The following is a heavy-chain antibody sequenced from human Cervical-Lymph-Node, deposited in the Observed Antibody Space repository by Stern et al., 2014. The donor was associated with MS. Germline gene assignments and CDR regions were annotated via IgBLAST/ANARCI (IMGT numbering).Heavy chain of an antibody. CDR3: ARSSSPSPYYYYGMDV. Sequence: VQLVESGGGVVQPGRSLRLSCAASGFTFSSYGMHWVRQAPGKGLEWVAVIWYDGSNKYYADYVKGRFTISRDNSKNTLYLQMNSLRAEDTVVYYCARSSSPSPYYYYGMDVWGQGTTVTVSS. J-gene: IGHJ6*02. V-gene: IGHV3-33*01. D-gene: IGHD6-13*01. CDR1: GFTFSSYG. CDR2: IWYDGSNK.